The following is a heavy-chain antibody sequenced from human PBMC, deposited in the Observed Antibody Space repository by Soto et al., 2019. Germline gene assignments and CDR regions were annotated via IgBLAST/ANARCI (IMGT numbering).Heavy chain of an antibody. V-gene: IGHV1-69*01. CDR2: IITIFGTA. Sequence: QVQLVQSGAEVKKPGSSVKVSCKASGGTFSSYAISWVRQDTGQGNECMGGIITIFGTANYAQKFQRRVTIPADDSTSTAYMERSSLRSEYTAVYYCAGGGLQDYYYDGMDVWGQGTTVTVSS. CDR1: GGTFSSYA. D-gene: IGHD4-4*01. J-gene: IGHJ6*02. CDR3: AGGGLQDYYYDGMDV.